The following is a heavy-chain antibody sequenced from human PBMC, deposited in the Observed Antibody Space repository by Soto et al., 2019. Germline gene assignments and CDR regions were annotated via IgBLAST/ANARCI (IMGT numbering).Heavy chain of an antibody. D-gene: IGHD3-16*01. CDR2: INYRRST. V-gene: IGHV4-59*08. CDR3: ARHNGPLYVGYYYDMDV. CDR1: GGSISSYY. Sequence: SETLSLTCTVSGGSISSYYWSWIRQPPGKGLEWIGYINYRRSTNYNPSLKSRVTISVDTSKNQFSLKLSSVTAADTAVYYCARHNGPLYVGYYYDMDVWGQGTTVTVSS. J-gene: IGHJ6*02.